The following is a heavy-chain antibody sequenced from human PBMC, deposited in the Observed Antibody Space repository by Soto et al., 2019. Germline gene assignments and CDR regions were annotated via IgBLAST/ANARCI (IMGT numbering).Heavy chain of an antibody. Sequence: EVQLVESGGGLVKPGGSLRLSCAASGFTFTTYSMNWVRQAPGKGLEWVSSISSSSNYIYYADSVKGRFTISRDNAKNSLDLQMNSLRAEDTAVYYCAREYYGDYAFDYWGQGILVTVSS. V-gene: IGHV3-21*01. CDR2: ISSSSNYI. CDR3: AREYYGDYAFDY. CDR1: GFTFTTYS. J-gene: IGHJ4*02. D-gene: IGHD4-17*01.